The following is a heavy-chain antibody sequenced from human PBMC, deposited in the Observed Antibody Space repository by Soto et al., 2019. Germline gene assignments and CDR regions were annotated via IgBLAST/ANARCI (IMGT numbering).Heavy chain of an antibody. V-gene: IGHV4-34*01. CDR2: INHSGSP. CDR1: VVCCSGYY. J-gene: IGHJ6*02. CDR3: ARGGGRYYYAMDV. D-gene: IGHD1-26*01. Sequence: ETLCLTWAVCVVCCSGYYCSWIRQPPGKGLEWIGKINHSGSPNYNPSLKSRVTISVDTSKNQFSLKLSSVTAADTAVYYCARGGGRYYYAMDVWGQGTTVTSP.